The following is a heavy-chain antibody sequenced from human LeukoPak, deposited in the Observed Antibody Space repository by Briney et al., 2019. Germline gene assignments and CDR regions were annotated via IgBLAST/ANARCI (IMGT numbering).Heavy chain of an antibody. CDR1: GFTFDDYA. CDR2: FSWNSGSI. J-gene: IGHJ4*02. V-gene: IGHV3-9*01. CDR3: AKDIALYYDSSGTFDY. Sequence: GGSLRLSCAASGFTFDDYAMPWVRQAPGKGLEWVSGFSWNSGSIGYADSVKGRFTISRDNAKNSLYLQMNSLRAEDTALYYCAKDIALYYDSSGTFDYWGQGTLVTVSS. D-gene: IGHD3-22*01.